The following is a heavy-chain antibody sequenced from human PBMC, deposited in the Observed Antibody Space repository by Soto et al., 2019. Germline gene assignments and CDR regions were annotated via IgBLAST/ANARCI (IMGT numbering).Heavy chain of an antibody. D-gene: IGHD2-15*01. Sequence: SETLSLTCAVSGYSISSGYYWGWIRQPPGKGLEWIGSIYHSGSTHYNPSLKSRVTISVDTSKNQFSLKLSSVAAADTAVYYCARDIVVVVAATGDNWFDPWGQGTLVTVSS. CDR3: ARDIVVVVAATGDNWFDP. CDR1: GYSISSGYY. J-gene: IGHJ5*02. V-gene: IGHV4-38-2*02. CDR2: IYHSGST.